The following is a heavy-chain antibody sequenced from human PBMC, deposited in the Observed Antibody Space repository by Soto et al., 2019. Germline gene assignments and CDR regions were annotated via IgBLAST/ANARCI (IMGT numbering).Heavy chain of an antibody. D-gene: IGHD3-10*01. J-gene: IGHJ4*02. CDR2: ISAYNGNT. Sequence: GPVKVSCKASGYTFTSSGISWVRQAPGQGLEWMGWISAYNGNTNYAQKLQGRVTMTTDTSTSTAYMELRSLRSDDTAVYYCARDKGDGSGSYYGYWGQGTLVTVSS. V-gene: IGHV1-18*01. CDR3: ARDKGDGSGSYYGY. CDR1: GYTFTSSG.